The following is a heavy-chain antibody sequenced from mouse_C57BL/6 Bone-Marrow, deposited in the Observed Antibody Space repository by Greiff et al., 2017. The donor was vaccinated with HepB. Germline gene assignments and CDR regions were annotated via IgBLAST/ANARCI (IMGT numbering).Heavy chain of an antibody. CDR2: INPSTGGT. Sequence: VHVKQSGPELVKPGASVKISCKASGYSFTGYYMNWVKQSPEKSLEWIGEINPSTGGTTYNQKFKAKATLTVDKSSSTAYMQLKSLTSEDSAVYYCARYYYGSSYWFAYWGQGTLVTVSA. CDR3: ARYYYGSSYWFAY. D-gene: IGHD1-1*01. J-gene: IGHJ3*01. CDR1: GYSFTGYY. V-gene: IGHV1-42*01.